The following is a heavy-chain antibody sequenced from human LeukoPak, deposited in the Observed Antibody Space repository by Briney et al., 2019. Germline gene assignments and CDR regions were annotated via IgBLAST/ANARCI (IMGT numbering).Heavy chain of an antibody. CDR3: ARDPGVPAAAGTGLLYYFDY. Sequence: GGSLRLSCTASGFTFSTYWMNWVRQAPGKGLEWVANIKEDGGEKYYVDSVKGRFTISRDNAKNSLYLQMNSLRVEDTDVYYCARDPGVPAAAGTGLLYYFDYWGQGTLVTVSS. D-gene: IGHD6-13*01. V-gene: IGHV3-7*01. J-gene: IGHJ4*02. CDR1: GFTFSTYW. CDR2: IKEDGGEK.